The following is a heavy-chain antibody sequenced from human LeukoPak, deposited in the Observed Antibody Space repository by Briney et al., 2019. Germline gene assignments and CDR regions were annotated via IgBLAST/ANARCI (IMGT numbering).Heavy chain of an antibody. J-gene: IGHJ4*02. Sequence: GGSLSHFCGASGFLYSSHAMRWLRPPTGKGLECISGFTGSGGSPYSAASVTGRLTSSTDNSKNTLYLQMNSLRAEDTAVYYCAKGSDPFRWFGEFNVKLPRPIRHYYFDSWGQGTLVTVSS. V-gene: IGHV3-23*01. D-gene: IGHD3-10*01. CDR2: FTGSGGSP. CDR1: GFLYSSHA. CDR3: AKGSDPFRWFGEFNVKLPRPIRHYYFDS.